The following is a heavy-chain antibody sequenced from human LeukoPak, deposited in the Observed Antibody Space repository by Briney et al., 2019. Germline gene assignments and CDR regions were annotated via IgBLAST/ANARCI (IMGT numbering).Heavy chain of an antibody. Sequence: SQTLSLTCAISGDSVSSNSATWNWIRQSPSRGLEWLGRTYYRSKWYNDYAVSVKSRITVNPDTSKNQFSLQLNSVAPEDTAVYYCARDFPSFSRTSRFDYWGQGTLVTVSS. V-gene: IGHV6-1*01. CDR2: TYYRSKWYN. CDR3: ARDFPSFSRTSRFDY. J-gene: IGHJ4*02. CDR1: GDSVSSNSAT. D-gene: IGHD1-7*01.